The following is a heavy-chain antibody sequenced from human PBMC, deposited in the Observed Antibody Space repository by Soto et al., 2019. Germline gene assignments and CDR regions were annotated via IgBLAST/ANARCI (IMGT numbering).Heavy chain of an antibody. CDR3: AKDGGGGDCYSRMCGYYYYYYGMDV. V-gene: IGHV3-23*01. J-gene: IGHJ6*02. Sequence: EVQLLESGGGLVQPGGSLRLSCAASGFTFSSYAMSWVRQAPGKGLEWVSAISGSGGSTYYADSVKGRFTISRDNSKNTLYLQMNSLRAEDTAVYYCAKDGGGGDCYSRMCGYYYYYYGMDVWGQGTTVTVSS. D-gene: IGHD2-21*02. CDR2: ISGSGGST. CDR1: GFTFSSYA.